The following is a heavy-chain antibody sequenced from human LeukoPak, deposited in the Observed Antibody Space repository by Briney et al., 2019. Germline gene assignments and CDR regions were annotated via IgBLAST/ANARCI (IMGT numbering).Heavy chain of an antibody. Sequence: TGGSLRLSCAASGFSFSNCSVNWVRQAPGKGLEWVSSISSSSTYIYYADSLEGRFTISRDNVRNSLYLQMNSLRAEDTAVYYCAGDYEGNLAFDIWGQGTMVTVSS. D-gene: IGHD4-23*01. CDR3: AGDYEGNLAFDI. V-gene: IGHV3-21*01. J-gene: IGHJ3*02. CDR2: ISSSSTYI. CDR1: GFSFSNCS.